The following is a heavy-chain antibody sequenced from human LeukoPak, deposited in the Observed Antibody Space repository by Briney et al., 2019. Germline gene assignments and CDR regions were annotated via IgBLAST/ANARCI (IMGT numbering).Heavy chain of an antibody. Sequence: PGGSLRLSCAASGFTFSNYAMSWVRQAPGKGLEWISAITGGGDDAYHADSAKGRLTISRDKSNNTLYLQMNSLRAEDTAVYYCAKDYAYYYGSGIGGFEYWGQGTLVTVSS. J-gene: IGHJ4*02. CDR2: ITGGGDDA. CDR3: AKDYAYYYGSGIGGFEY. CDR1: GFTFSNYA. D-gene: IGHD3-10*01. V-gene: IGHV3-23*01.